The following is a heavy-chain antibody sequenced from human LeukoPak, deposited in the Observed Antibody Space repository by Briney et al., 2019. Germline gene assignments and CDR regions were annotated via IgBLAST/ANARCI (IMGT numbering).Heavy chain of an antibody. Sequence: GGSLRLSCAASGFTFDDYGMSWVRQAPGKGLEWVSGINWNGGSTGYADSVKGRFTISRDNAKNSLYLQMNSLRAEDTAVYYCARDSYYDSSGFAFDIWGQGTMVTVSS. CDR3: ARDSYYDSSGFAFDI. D-gene: IGHD3-22*01. CDR2: INWNGGST. CDR1: GFTFDDYG. V-gene: IGHV3-20*04. J-gene: IGHJ3*02.